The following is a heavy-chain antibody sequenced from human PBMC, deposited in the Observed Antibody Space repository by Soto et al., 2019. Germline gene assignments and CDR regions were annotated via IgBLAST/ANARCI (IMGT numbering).Heavy chain of an antibody. D-gene: IGHD3-10*01. J-gene: IGHJ6*02. CDR1: GYTFTGYY. Sequence: YVNVTCKASGYTFTGYYMHWVRHAPGQWLEWMGGIIPICGTANYAQKFQGRVTITADKSTSTAYMELSSLRSEDTAVYYCARGPSVRHYYYYGMDVWGQGTTVTVSS. V-gene: IGHV1-69*06. CDR3: ARGPSVRHYYYYGMDV. CDR2: IIPICGTA.